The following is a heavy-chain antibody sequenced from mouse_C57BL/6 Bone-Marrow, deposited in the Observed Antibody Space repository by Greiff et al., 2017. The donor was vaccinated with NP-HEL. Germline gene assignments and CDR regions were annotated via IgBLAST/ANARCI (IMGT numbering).Heavy chain of an antibody. CDR2: ISSGGSYT. CDR3: ARRAYYYGSSYVGWYFDV. J-gene: IGHJ1*03. CDR1: GFTFSSYG. Sequence: EVMLVESGGDLVKPGGSLKLSCAASGFTFSSYGMSWVRQTPDKRLEWVATISSGGSYTYYLDSVKGRFTISRDNAKNTLYLQMSSLKSEDTAMYYCARRAYYYGSSYVGWYFDVWGTGTTVTVSS. V-gene: IGHV5-6*02. D-gene: IGHD1-1*01.